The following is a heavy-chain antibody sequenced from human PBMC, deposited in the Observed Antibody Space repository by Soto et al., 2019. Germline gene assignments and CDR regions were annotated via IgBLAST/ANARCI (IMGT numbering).Heavy chain of an antibody. D-gene: IGHD3-3*01. CDR3: ARDREAQIDLFGVVKTLDY. Sequence: GGSLRLSCAASGFTFSSYGMHWVRQAPGKGLEWVAVIWYDGSNKYYADSVKGRFTISRDNSKNTLYLQMNSLRAEDTAVYYCARDREAQIDLFGVVKTLDYWGQGTLVTVSS. V-gene: IGHV3-33*01. CDR2: IWYDGSNK. J-gene: IGHJ4*02. CDR1: GFTFSSYG.